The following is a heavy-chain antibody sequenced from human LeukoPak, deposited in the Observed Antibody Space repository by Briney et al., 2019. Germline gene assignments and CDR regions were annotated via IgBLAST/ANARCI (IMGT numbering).Heavy chain of an antibody. V-gene: IGHV1-69*08. D-gene: IGHD3-10*01. CDR1: GGTFSSFP. J-gene: IGHJ6*02. Sequence: ASVKVSCRASGGTFSSFPISWVRQAPGQGLEWLGRISPFLDTTNYSHKFQGRVKITADKSTSTAYLELRSLRSEDTAIYYCARASELGEWFGDLLYVWGQGTAVTVSS. CDR3: ARASELGEWFGDLLYV. CDR2: ISPFLDTT.